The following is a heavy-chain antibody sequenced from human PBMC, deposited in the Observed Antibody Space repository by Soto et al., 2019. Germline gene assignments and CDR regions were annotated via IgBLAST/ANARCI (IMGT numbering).Heavy chain of an antibody. D-gene: IGHD3-10*01. V-gene: IGHV4-59*02. CDR1: GGSVSSYY. CDR2: IYYSGST. CDR3: ARDGRGYGAFDI. J-gene: IGHJ3*02. Sequence: SETLSLTCTVSGGSVSSYYWSWIRQPPGKGLEWIGYIYYSGSTNYNPSLKGRVTISVDTSKNQFSLKLSSVTAADTAVYYCARDGRGYGAFDIWGQGXMVTV.